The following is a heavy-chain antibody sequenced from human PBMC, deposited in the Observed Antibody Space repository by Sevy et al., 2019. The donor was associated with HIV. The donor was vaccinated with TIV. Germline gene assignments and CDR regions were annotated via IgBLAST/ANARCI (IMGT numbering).Heavy chain of an antibody. CDR2: IYTSGST. CDR3: ARLPRGYSNWFDP. D-gene: IGHD2-2*03. V-gene: IGHV4-61*02. J-gene: IGHJ5*02. Sequence: SETLSLTCTVSGGSISSGSYYWSWIRQPAGKGLEWIGRIYTSGSTNYNPSLKSRVTMSVDTSKNQFSLKLSTGTAADTAVYYCARLPRGYSNWFDPWGQGTLVTVSS. CDR1: GGSISSGSYY.